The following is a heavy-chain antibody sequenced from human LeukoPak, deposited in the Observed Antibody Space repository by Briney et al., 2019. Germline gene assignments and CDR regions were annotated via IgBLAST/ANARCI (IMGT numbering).Heavy chain of an antibody. V-gene: IGHV5-51*01. Sequence: GESLKISCKGSGYSFTSYWIGWVRQMPGKGLEWMGIIYPGDSDTTYSPSFQAQATISADQSITHAYLKWSSLKASDTAMYYCARSLGLEQHSDYWGQGTLVTVSS. CDR2: IYPGDSDT. D-gene: IGHD6-13*01. CDR1: GYSFTSYW. J-gene: IGHJ4*02. CDR3: ARSLGLEQHSDY.